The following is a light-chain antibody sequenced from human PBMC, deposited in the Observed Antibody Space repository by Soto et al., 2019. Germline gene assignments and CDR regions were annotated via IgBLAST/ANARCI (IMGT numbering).Light chain of an antibody. Sequence: EIVLTQSPGTLSLSPGDRATLSCRASQSVSSSYLAWYQQKPGQAPRLLIYGASSRATGIPDRFSGSGSGTDFTLTISGLEPEDFAVYYCQQRSNWITFGQGTRLE. CDR1: QSVSSSY. CDR2: GAS. V-gene: IGKV3D-20*02. CDR3: QQRSNWIT. J-gene: IGKJ5*01.